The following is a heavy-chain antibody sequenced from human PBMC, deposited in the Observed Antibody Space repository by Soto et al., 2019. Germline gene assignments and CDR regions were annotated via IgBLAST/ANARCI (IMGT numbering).Heavy chain of an antibody. Sequence: PGASVKVSCKASGFTFTSSAVQWVRPARGQRLEWIRWIVVGSGNTNYAQKFQERFTITRDMSMSTAYMELSSLRSEDTAVYYCAAVVDTAMVKPVAGSPPSTNGVNWGQGTLVTVSS. CDR3: AAVVDTAMVKPVAGSPPSTNGVN. CDR1: GFTFTSSA. J-gene: IGHJ4*02. D-gene: IGHD5-18*01. CDR2: IVVGSGNT. V-gene: IGHV1-58*01.